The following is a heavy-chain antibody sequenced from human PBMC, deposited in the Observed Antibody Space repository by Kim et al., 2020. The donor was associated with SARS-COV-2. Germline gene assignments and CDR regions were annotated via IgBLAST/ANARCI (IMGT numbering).Heavy chain of an antibody. CDR1: GFTFSSYS. CDR2: LKSDGSGT. V-gene: IGHV3-74*01. J-gene: IGHJ5*02. CDR3: VKGRGDDTFS. Sequence: GGSLRLSCAASGFTFSSYSMHWVRQAPGKGPVWVSRLKSDGSGTIYADPVKGRFIVSRDNAKNTVYLQMNSLRVEDTAVYYCVKGRGDDTFSWGQGTLVIVSS. D-gene: IGHD2-21*01.